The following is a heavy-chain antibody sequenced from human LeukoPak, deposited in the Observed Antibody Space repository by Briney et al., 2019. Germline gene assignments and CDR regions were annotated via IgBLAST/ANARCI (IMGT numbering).Heavy chain of an antibody. CDR1: GFTFSSYW. Sequence: GGSLRLSCAASGFTFSSYWMSWVRQAPGKGLEWVANIKQDGSEKYYVDSVKGRFTISRDNAKNSLYPQMNSLRAEDTAVYYCARVEGGWYGYSLVDYWGQGTLVTVSS. D-gene: IGHD6-19*01. CDR2: IKQDGSEK. V-gene: IGHV3-7*01. CDR3: ARVEGGWYGYSLVDY. J-gene: IGHJ4*02.